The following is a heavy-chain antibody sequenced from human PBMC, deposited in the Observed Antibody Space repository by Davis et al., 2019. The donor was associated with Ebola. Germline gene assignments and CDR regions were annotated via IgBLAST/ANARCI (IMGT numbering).Heavy chain of an antibody. CDR1: GRSFSDYY. V-gene: IGHV4-59*01. J-gene: IGHJ3*01. CDR3: ARGAGAAVAQLL. CDR2: IYYSGST. Sequence: MPSETLSLTCAVYGRSFSDYYWSWIRQPPGKGLEWIGYIYYSGSTTYNPSLKSRVTISVDTSQNQFSLKLTSVTAADTAVYYCARGAGAAVAQLLWGQGTMVTVSS. D-gene: IGHD6-19*01.